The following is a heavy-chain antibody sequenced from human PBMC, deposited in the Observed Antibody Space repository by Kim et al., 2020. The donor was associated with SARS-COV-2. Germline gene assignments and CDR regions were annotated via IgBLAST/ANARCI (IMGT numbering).Heavy chain of an antibody. CDR3: ARGCHNWNYYSWCRFDY. CDR1: GGSFSGYY. CDR2: INHSGST. J-gene: IGHJ4*01. D-gene: IGHD1-7*01. Sequence: SETLSLTCAVYGGSFSGYYWSWIRQPPGKGLEWIGEINHSGSTNYNLSLKSRVTISVDTSKNQFSLKLSSVTAADTAVYYCARGCHNWNYYSWCRFDYWG. V-gene: IGHV4-34*01.